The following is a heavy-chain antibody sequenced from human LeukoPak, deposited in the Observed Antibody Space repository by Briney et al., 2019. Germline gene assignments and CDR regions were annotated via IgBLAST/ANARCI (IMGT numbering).Heavy chain of an antibody. J-gene: IGHJ4*02. CDR3: ASAERCSTTCPLDY. D-gene: IGHD2-2*01. Sequence: SETLSLTCTVYGESFSGYYWSWIRQPPGKGLEWIGEINHSGSTNYKPSLKSRVIISLDTSKNMFSLKLTSMTAADTAVYYCASAERCSTTCPLDYWGQGTLVTVSS. V-gene: IGHV4-34*01. CDR1: GESFSGYY. CDR2: INHSGST.